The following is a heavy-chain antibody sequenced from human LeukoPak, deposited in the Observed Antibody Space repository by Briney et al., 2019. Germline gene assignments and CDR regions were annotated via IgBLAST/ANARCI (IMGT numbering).Heavy chain of an antibody. Sequence: GGSLRLSCAASGFTFSSYVMNWVRQAPGKGLEWISAVSDTGRTTYYADSVKGRFTMSRDNSKNTVYLQMNSLRAEDTALYYCTKNSLAVAITHYWYFDLWGRGTLVTVSS. CDR2: VSDTGRTT. CDR1: GFTFSSYV. CDR3: TKNSLAVAITHYWYFDL. J-gene: IGHJ2*01. V-gene: IGHV3-23*01. D-gene: IGHD6-19*01.